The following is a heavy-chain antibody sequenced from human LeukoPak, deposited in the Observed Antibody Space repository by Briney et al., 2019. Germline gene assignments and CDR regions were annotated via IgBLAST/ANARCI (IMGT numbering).Heavy chain of an antibody. D-gene: IGHD3/OR15-3a*01. Sequence: GGSLRLSCAASGFTFSSYAMSWVRQAPGKGLEWVSAISGSGGSTYYADSVKGRFTISRDNPKNTLYLQMNSLRAEDTAVYYCAKDPGLAYSSGPIDYWGQGTLVTVSS. CDR2: ISGSGGST. V-gene: IGHV3-23*01. CDR3: AKDPGLAYSSGPIDY. J-gene: IGHJ4*02. CDR1: GFTFSSYA.